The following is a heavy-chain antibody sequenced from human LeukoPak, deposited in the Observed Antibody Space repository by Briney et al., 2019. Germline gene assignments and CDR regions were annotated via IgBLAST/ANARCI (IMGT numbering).Heavy chain of an antibody. J-gene: IGHJ3*02. V-gene: IGHV1-18*01. CDR3: ARDAPVWMKDDAFDI. CDR1: GYTFTSYG. Sequence: ASVEVSCKASGYTFTSYGISWVRQAPGQGLESMGWISAYNGNTNYAQKLQGRVTMTTDTSTSTAYMELRSLRSDDTAVYYCARDAPVWMKDDAFDIWGQGTMVTVSS. D-gene: IGHD2-2*03. CDR2: ISAYNGNT.